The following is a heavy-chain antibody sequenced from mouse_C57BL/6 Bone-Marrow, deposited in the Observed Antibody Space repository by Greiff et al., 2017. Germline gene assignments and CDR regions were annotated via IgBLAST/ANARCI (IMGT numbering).Heavy chain of an antibody. CDR3: ARGPAYGSSHHWYFDV. V-gene: IGHV1-4*01. D-gene: IGHD1-1*01. CDR2: INPSSGYT. CDR1: GYTFTSYT. Sequence: VQLQQSGAELARPGASVKMSCKASGYTFTSYTMHWVKQRPGQGLEWIGYINPSSGYTKYNQKFKDKATLTADKSSSTAYMQLSSLTSEDSAVYYCARGPAYGSSHHWYFDVWGTGTTVTVSS. J-gene: IGHJ1*03.